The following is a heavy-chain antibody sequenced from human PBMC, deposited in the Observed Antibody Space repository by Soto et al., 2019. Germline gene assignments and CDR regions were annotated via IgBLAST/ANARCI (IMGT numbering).Heavy chain of an antibody. D-gene: IGHD1-7*01. CDR1: GFNLDNYG. V-gene: IGHV3-30*18. Sequence: QPGGSLRLSCQASGFNLDNYGMHWVRQAPGKGLEWVAVITYDGSFQYYADSVKGRFTISRDNSKNTLSLHLNTLKPEDTAVYHCAKDRVGGTFYTPLAFWGQGTLVTVSS. CDR3: AKDRVGGTFYTPLAF. J-gene: IGHJ4*02. CDR2: ITYDGSFQ.